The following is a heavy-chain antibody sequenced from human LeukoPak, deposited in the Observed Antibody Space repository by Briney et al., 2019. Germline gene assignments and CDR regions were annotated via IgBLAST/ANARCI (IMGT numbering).Heavy chain of an antibody. CDR3: ARPQNGFWSGQGAFDI. CDR2: IYYSGST. J-gene: IGHJ3*02. V-gene: IGHV4-59*01. D-gene: IGHD3-3*01. CDR1: GGSISSYY. Sequence: PSETLSLTRTVSGGSISSYYWSWIRQPPGKGLEWIGYIYYSGSTNYNPSLKSRVTISVDTSKNQFSLKLSSVTAADTAVYYCARPQNGFWSGQGAFDIWGQGTMVTVSS.